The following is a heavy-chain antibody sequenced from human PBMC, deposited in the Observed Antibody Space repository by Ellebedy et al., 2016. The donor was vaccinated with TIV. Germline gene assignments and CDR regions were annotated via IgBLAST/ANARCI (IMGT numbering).Heavy chain of an antibody. V-gene: IGHV3-49*03. CDR2: IRSKAYGGTT. CDR3: NGAAGTGRSRSIDY. CDR1: GFTFSDYW. J-gene: IGHJ4*02. Sequence: GESLKISCAASGFTFSDYWMSWFRQAPGKGLEWVGFIRSKAYGGTTEYAASVKGRFTISRDDSKSIAYLQMNSLKTEDTAVYYCNGAAGTGRSRSIDYWGQGTLVTVSS. D-gene: IGHD6-13*01.